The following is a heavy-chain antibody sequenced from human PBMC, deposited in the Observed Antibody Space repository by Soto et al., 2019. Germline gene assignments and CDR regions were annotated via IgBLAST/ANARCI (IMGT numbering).Heavy chain of an antibody. Sequence: AGGSLRLSCTASGFPFRDAWVNWVRQAPGQGLEWVATIKSNIGGGATDHAAPVKGRFIVSRDDSKNMVFLQMNSLKSEDTAMYYCVWSGFNWLATWGQGTLVTVSS. CDR2: IKSNIGGGAT. CDR1: GFPFRDAW. J-gene: IGHJ5*02. CDR3: VWSGFNWLAT. V-gene: IGHV3-15*01. D-gene: IGHD3-3*01.